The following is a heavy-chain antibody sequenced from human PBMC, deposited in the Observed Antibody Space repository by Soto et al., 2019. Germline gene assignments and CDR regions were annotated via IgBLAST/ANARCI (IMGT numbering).Heavy chain of an antibody. D-gene: IGHD2-15*01. CDR2: INAGNGNT. Sequence: QVQLVQSGAEVKKPGASVKVSCKASGYTFTSYAMHWVRQAPGQRLEWMGWINAGNGNTKYSQKFQGRVTITRDTSASTAYMERSSLRSEDTAVYYCARYCSGGSCYFRNYYGMDVWGQGTTVTVSS. CDR3: ARYCSGGSCYFRNYYGMDV. J-gene: IGHJ6*02. V-gene: IGHV1-3*01. CDR1: GYTFTSYA.